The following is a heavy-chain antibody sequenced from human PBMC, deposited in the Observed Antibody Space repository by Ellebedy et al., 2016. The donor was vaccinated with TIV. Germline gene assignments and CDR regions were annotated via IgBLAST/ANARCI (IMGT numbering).Heavy chain of an antibody. CDR1: GFTFNNYG. Sequence: GESLKISCAASGFTFNNYGMHWVRQAPGKGLEWVAVVWSDGSNKYYADSVNGRFTLSRDNSKSTLYLQMDSLRAEDTSVYYCARANTAMVRRNHMDVWGQGTTVTVSS. CDR3: ARANTAMVRRNHMDV. CDR2: VWSDGSNK. J-gene: IGHJ6*02. V-gene: IGHV3-33*01. D-gene: IGHD5-18*01.